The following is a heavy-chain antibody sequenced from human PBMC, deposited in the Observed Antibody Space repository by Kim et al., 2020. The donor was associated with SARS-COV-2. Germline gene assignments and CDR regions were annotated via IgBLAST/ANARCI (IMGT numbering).Heavy chain of an antibody. V-gene: IGHV3-30*04. J-gene: IGHJ3*02. D-gene: IGHD6-19*01. Sequence: GGSLRLSCAASGFTFSASAMHWVRQAPGKGLEQVAVISHDGSNKDHADSVRGRFLISRDNSMSTLYLQMNNLRVDDTAVYFCAKDSGHGRGWYGENALDMWGQGTKVTVAS. CDR1: GFTFSASA. CDR2: ISHDGSNK. CDR3: AKDSGHGRGWYGENALDM.